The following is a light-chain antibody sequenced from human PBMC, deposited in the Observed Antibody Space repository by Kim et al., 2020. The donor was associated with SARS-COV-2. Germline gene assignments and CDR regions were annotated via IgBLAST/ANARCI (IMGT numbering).Light chain of an antibody. CDR3: QVWDSSSDHV. V-gene: IGLV3-21*04. Sequence: SYELTQPPSVSVAPGKTARITCGGNNIGSKSVHWYQQKPGQAPVLVIYYDSDRPSGIPERFSGSNSGNTATLTISRVEAGDEADYYCQVWDSSSDHVFG. CDR2: YDS. CDR1: NIGSKS. J-gene: IGLJ6*01.